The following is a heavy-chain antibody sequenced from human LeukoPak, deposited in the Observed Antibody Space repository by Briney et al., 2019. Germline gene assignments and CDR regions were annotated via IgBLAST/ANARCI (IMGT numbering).Heavy chain of an antibody. J-gene: IGHJ6*03. CDR3: ARDSSDDVYYMDV. D-gene: IGHD3-3*01. V-gene: IGHV1-2*02. Sequence: ASVKVSCKASGGTFVSFTISWVRQAPGQGLEWMGWINPNSGGTNYAQKFQGRVTMTRDTSISTAYMELSRLRSDDTAVYYCARDSSDDVYYMDVWGKGTTVTVSS. CDR2: INPNSGGT. CDR1: GGTFVSFT.